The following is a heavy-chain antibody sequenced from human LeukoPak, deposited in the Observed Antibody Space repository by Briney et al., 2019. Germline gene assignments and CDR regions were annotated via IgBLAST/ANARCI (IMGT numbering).Heavy chain of an antibody. D-gene: IGHD3-3*01. J-gene: IGHJ3*02. CDR3: ARPLYYDFWSGYYYAFDI. CDR1: GGSFSGYY. Sequence: SETLSLTCAVYGGSFSGYYWSWIRQPPGKGLEWIGEINHSGSTNYNPSLKSRVTISVDTSKNQFSLKLSSVTAADTAVYYCARPLYYDFWSGYYYAFDIWGQGTMVTVSS. V-gene: IGHV4-34*01. CDR2: INHSGST.